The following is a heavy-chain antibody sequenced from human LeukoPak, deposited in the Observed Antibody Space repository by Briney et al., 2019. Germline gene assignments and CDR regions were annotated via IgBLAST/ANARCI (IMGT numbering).Heavy chain of an antibody. V-gene: IGHV3-74*01. CDR3: ARDLHYYDSSGYFPY. CDR1: GFTFSSYW. CDR2: INSDGSST. J-gene: IGHJ4*02. Sequence: GGSLRLSCAASGFTFSSYWMHWVRQAPGKGLVWVSRINSDGSSTSYADSVKGRSTISRDNAKNTLYLQMNSLRAEDTAVYYCARDLHYYDSSGYFPYWGQGTLVTVSS. D-gene: IGHD3-22*01.